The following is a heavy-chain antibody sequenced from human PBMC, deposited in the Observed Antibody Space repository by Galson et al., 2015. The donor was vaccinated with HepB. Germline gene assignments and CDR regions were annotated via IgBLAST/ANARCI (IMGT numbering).Heavy chain of an antibody. CDR2: IDTSSSYA. CDR1: GFTFSDYY. J-gene: IGHJ6*02. D-gene: IGHD3-22*01. CDR3: AREYSRSGFYGMDV. V-gene: IGHV3-11*06. Sequence: SLRLSCAGSGFTFSDYYMTWTRQAPGKGPECISYIDTSSSYASYADSVKGRFSISRDNAKNSVFLQMNSLRAEDTAVYYCAREYSRSGFYGMDVWGQGTTVTVSS.